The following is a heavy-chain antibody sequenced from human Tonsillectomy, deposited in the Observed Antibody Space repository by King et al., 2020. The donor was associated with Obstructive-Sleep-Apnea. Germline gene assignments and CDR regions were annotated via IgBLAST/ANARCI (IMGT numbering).Heavy chain of an antibody. CDR1: GYSFTSYW. J-gene: IGHJ3*02. D-gene: IGHD2-21*02. CDR2: IDPSDSYT. CDR3: ARTPYCGGDCFLDAFDI. Sequence: VQLVESGAEVKKPGESLRISCKGSGYSFTSYWISWVRKMPGKGLEWMGRIDPSDSYTNYSPSFQGHVTISADKSISTAYLQWSSLKASDTAMYYCARTPYCGGDCFLDAFDIWGQGTMVTVSS. V-gene: IGHV5-10-1*03.